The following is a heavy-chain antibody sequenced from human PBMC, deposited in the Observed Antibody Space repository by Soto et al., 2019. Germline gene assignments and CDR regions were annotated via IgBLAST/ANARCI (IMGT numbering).Heavy chain of an antibody. J-gene: IGHJ5*02. CDR3: AGLRMVAGHRELEP. Sequence: SETLSLTCAVSSGTISSSNWWTWVRQPPGKGREWIGEINQSGSPNYNPSLRSRVTISVDKSKSQFFLKLSSVTAPDTATYSSAGLRMVAGHRELEPWRQGILVTVS. CDR2: INQSGSP. V-gene: IGHV4-4*02. CDR1: SGTISSSNW. D-gene: IGHD2-15*01.